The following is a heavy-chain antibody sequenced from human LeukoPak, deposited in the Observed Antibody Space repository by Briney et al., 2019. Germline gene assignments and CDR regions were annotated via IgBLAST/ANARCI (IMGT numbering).Heavy chain of an antibody. D-gene: IGHD3-3*01. Sequence: PSETLSLTCAVYGGSFSGFYWTWIRQPPGKGLEWIGEIYHSGSTNYNPSLKSRVTISVDTSKKQFSLKLSSVTAADTAVYYCARRGRITVFGVEPTNWFDPWGQGTLVTVSS. J-gene: IGHJ5*02. CDR1: GGSFSGFY. V-gene: IGHV4-34*01. CDR3: ARRGRITVFGVEPTNWFDP. CDR2: IYHSGST.